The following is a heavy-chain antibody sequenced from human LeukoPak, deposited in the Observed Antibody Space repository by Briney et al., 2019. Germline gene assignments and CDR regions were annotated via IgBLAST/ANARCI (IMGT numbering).Heavy chain of an antibody. CDR3: ARHRPAATSAQWFDP. Sequence: GGSLRLSCAASGFSVSRNYMNWVRQAPGKGLEWVSVMYIGGSTYYADSVRGRFTTSRDNSKNTLHLQMDSLRAEDTAVYYCARHRPAATSAQWFDPWGQGTLVTVSS. D-gene: IGHD2-15*01. CDR1: GFSVSRNY. J-gene: IGHJ5*02. CDR2: MYIGGST. V-gene: IGHV3-66*04.